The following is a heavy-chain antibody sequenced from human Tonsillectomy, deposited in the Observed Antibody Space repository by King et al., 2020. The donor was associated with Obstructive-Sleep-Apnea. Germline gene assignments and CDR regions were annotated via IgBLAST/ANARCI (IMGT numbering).Heavy chain of an antibody. Sequence: VQLVESGGGVVQPGGALRLSCAASEFTFSSYGMHWVRQAPGKGLEWVAFIRYDGSNEYYIESVKGRFTISRDNSKNTLYLQMNSLTVEDTAVYYCAKSSGVAAAGTYPFDYWGEGTLVTVSS. CDR1: EFTFSSYG. D-gene: IGHD6-13*01. J-gene: IGHJ4*02. CDR2: IRYDGSNE. V-gene: IGHV3-30*02. CDR3: AKSSGVAAAGTYPFDY.